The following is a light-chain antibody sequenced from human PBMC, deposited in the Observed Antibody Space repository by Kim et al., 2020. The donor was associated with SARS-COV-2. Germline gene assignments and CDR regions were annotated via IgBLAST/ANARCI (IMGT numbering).Light chain of an antibody. V-gene: IGLV3-21*04. CDR2: YDS. CDR3: QVWDSSSDHAV. Sequence: SYELTQPPSVSVAPGKTARITCGGNNIGSKSVHXYQQKPGQAPVLVIYYDSDRPSGIPERFSGSNSGNTATLTISRVEAGDEADYYGQVWDSSSDHAVFG. CDR1: NIGSKS. J-gene: IGLJ7*01.